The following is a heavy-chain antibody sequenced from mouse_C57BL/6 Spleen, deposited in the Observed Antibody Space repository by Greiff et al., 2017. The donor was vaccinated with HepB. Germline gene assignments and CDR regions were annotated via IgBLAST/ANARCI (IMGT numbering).Heavy chain of an antibody. Sequence: LVESGPELVKPGASVKISCKASGYAFSSSWMNWVKQRPGKGLEWIGRIYPGDGDTNYNGKFKGKATLTADKSSSTAYMQLSSLTSEDSAVYFCARTTVVATDYWGQGTTLTVSS. CDR3: ARTTVVATDY. CDR2: IYPGDGDT. V-gene: IGHV1-82*01. J-gene: IGHJ2*01. D-gene: IGHD1-1*01. CDR1: GYAFSSSW.